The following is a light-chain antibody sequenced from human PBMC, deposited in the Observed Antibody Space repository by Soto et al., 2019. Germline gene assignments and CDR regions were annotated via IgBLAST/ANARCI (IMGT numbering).Light chain of an antibody. CDR3: QQYNDSPLN. CDR1: QSVSCD. V-gene: IGKV3-15*01. J-gene: IGKJ4*01. Sequence: EIVMTQSPATLSVSPGERATLSCRASQSVSCDLAWYQQKPVQAPRLLLYGASTIATGIPATFSGSGSVTEFTLTITSLQSEDFEVEYGQQYNDSPLNFGVGTKVES. CDR2: GAS.